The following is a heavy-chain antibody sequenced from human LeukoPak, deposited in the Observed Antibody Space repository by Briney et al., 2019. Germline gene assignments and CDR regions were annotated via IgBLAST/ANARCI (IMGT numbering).Heavy chain of an antibody. CDR2: INNSGST. CDR1: GGSFSGYY. V-gene: IGHV4-34*01. D-gene: IGHD1-26*01. J-gene: IGHJ4*02. CDR3: ARAPIVGANFDY. Sequence: PSETLSLTCAVYGGSFSGYYWSWIRQPPGKGLEWIGEINNSGSTNYNPSLKSRVTISVDTSKNQFSLKLSSVTAADTAVYYCARAPIVGANFDYWGQGTLVTVSS.